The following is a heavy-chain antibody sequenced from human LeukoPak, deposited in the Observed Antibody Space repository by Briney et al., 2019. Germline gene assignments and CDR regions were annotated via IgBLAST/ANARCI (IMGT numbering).Heavy chain of an antibody. Sequence: PGGSLRLSCAASGFTFNTYGMSWVRQAPGKGLEWVSGISGSGGATYYADSVKGRFTISRDDPHNTLYLQMNSLRAEDTAVYYCARAPRDGHEYFQHWGQGTLVTVSS. CDR3: ARAPRDGHEYFQH. CDR2: ISGSGGAT. V-gene: IGHV3-23*01. CDR1: GFTFNTYG. J-gene: IGHJ1*01.